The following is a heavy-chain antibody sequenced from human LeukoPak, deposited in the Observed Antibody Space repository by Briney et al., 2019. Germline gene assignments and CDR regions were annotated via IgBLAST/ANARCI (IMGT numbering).Heavy chain of an antibody. J-gene: IGHJ4*02. V-gene: IGHV3-21*01. CDR2: ISSSSRYI. CDR3: TTSLDSGSYADY. CDR1: GFTFSSYS. D-gene: IGHD1-26*01. Sequence: GGSLRLSCAASGFTFSSYSMNWVRLAPGKGLEWVPSISSSSRYIYFADSLKGRFTISRDNAKNSLYLQMNSLRAEDTAVYYCTTSLDSGSYADYWGQGTLVTVSS.